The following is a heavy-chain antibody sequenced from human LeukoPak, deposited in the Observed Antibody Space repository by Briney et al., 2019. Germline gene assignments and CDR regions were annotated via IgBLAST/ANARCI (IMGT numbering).Heavy chain of an antibody. J-gene: IGHJ4*02. CDR3: ATIKRGNIFGFFDF. Sequence: PSETLSLTCTVSGGSISSHYWSWVRQPPGKGLDWIGYVLDNVRTKDNPSLNSRFTLSADTSKNQFSLRLTSVTAADTAVYYCATIKRGNIFGFFDFWGQGILVTVSS. CDR1: GGSISSHY. CDR2: VLDNVRT. D-gene: IGHD5-18*01. V-gene: IGHV4-59*11.